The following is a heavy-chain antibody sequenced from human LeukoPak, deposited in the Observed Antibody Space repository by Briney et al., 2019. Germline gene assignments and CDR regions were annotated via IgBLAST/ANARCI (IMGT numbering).Heavy chain of an antibody. J-gene: IGHJ3*02. CDR2: IKSKTDGGTT. Sequence: GGSLRLSCAASGFTFSNAWMSWVRQAPGKGLEWVGRIKSKTDGGTTDYAAPVKGRFTISRDDSKNTLYLQMNSLKTEDAAVYYCTTDLFLLGAFDIWGQGTMVTVSS. V-gene: IGHV3-15*01. D-gene: IGHD1-26*01. CDR3: TTDLFLLGAFDI. CDR1: GFTFSNAW.